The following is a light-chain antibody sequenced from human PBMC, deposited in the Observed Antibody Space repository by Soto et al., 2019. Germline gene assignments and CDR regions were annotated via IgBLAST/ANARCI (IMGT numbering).Light chain of an antibody. J-gene: IGLJ2*01. CDR3: LLSYSVPRGPRVV. CDR1: TGAVTSGHY. Sequence: QAVVTQEPSLTVSPGGTVTLTCDSSTGAVTSGHYPYWFQQKPGQAPRTLIYDTSNKHSWTPARFSGSLLGGQAALTLSGAQPEDEAEYYCLLSYSVPRGPRVVFGGGTKLTVL. CDR2: DTS. V-gene: IGLV7-46*01.